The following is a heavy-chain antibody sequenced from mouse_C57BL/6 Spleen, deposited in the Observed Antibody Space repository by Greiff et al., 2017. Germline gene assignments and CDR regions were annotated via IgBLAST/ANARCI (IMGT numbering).Heavy chain of an antibody. CDR1: GYTFTSYW. D-gene: IGHD3-2*02. J-gene: IGHJ2*01. V-gene: IGHV1-50*01. CDR3: ARGVDSSGYDDY. CDR2: IDPSDSYT. Sequence: QVQLQQPGAELVKPGASVKLSCKASGYTFTSYWMQWVKQRPGQGLEWIGEIDPSDSYTNYNQKFKGKATLTVDTSSSTAYMQLSSLTSEDSAVYYCARGVDSSGYDDYWGQGTTLTVSS.